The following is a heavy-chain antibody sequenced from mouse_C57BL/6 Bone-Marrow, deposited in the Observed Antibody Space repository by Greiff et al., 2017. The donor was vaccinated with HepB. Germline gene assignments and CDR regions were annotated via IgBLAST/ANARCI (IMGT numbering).Heavy chain of an antibody. CDR3: TTRCPYGSRENYFDY. Sequence: VQLQQSGAELVRPGASVKLSCTASGFNIKDDYMHWVKQRPEQGLEWIGWIDPENGDTEYASKFQGKATITADTSSNTAYLQLSSLTSEDTAVYYCTTRCPYGSRENYFDYWGQGTTLTVSS. J-gene: IGHJ2*01. CDR2: IDPENGDT. V-gene: IGHV14-4*01. D-gene: IGHD1-1*01. CDR1: GFNIKDDY.